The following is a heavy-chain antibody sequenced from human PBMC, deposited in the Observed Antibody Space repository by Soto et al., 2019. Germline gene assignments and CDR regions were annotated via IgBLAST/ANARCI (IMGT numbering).Heavy chain of an antibody. Sequence: PGGSLRLSCAASGFTFSSYAMYGVLQAPGKGLEWVAVISYDGSNKYYADSVKGRLTISRDNSKNTLYLQMNSLRAEDTAVYYCARGEGYTAIVSSPENPCCYYGMEVWGQETTVTVSS. CDR2: ISYDGSNK. J-gene: IGHJ6*02. CDR3: ARGEGYTAIVSSPENPCCYYGMEV. V-gene: IGHV3-30-3*01. CDR1: GFTFSSYA. D-gene: IGHD5-18*01.